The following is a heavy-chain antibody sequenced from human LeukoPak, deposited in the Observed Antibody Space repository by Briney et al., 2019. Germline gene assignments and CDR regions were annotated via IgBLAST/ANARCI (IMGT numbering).Heavy chain of an antibody. J-gene: IGHJ5*02. Sequence: ASVKVSCKASGGTFSSYAISWVRQAPGQGLEWMGWISAYNGNTNYAQKLQGRVTMTTDTSTSTAYMELRSLRSDDTAVYYCARVIGIAVAPFDPWGQGTLVTVSS. CDR1: GGTFSSYA. V-gene: IGHV1-18*01. CDR2: ISAYNGNT. CDR3: ARVIGIAVAPFDP. D-gene: IGHD6-19*01.